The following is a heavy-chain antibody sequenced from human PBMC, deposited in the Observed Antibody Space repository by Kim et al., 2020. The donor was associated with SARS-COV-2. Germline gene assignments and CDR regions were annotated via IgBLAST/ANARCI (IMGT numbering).Heavy chain of an antibody. J-gene: IGHJ6*02. CDR3: ASLPLRTSEYSSSGGMGV. CDR1: GFTFSSYG. CDR2: IWYDGSNK. V-gene: IGHV3-33*01. D-gene: IGHD6-6*01. Sequence: GGSLRLSCAASGFTFSSYGMHWVRQAPGKGLEWVAVIWYDGSNKYYADSVKGRFTISRDNSKNTLYLQMNSLRAEDTAVYYCASLPLRTSEYSSSGGMGVWVQGATVTVSS.